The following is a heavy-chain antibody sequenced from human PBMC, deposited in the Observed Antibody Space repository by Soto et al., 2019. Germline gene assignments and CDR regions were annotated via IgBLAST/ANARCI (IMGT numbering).Heavy chain of an antibody. J-gene: IGHJ4*02. CDR1: GFTFSSYG. V-gene: IGHV3-30*18. Sequence: QVHLVESGGGVVQPGRSLRLSCAASGFTFSSYGIHWVRQAPGKGLEWVAVISYDGGNKYYADSVKGRFTISRDNSKNTVYLQMNSLRAEDTAVYFCAKDQRQQWLANFLDYWGQGTLVTVSS. D-gene: IGHD6-19*01. CDR3: AKDQRQQWLANFLDY. CDR2: ISYDGGNK.